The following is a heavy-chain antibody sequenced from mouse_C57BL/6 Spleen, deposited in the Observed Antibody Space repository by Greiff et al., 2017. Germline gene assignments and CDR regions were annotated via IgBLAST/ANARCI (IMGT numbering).Heavy chain of an antibody. CDR3: ARYGSSYDY. Sequence: VQLQQPGAELVRPGTSVKLSCKASGYTFTSYWMHWVKQRPGQDLEWIGVIDPSDSYTNYNQKFKGKATLTVDTSSSTAYMQLSSLTSEDSAVYYCARYGSSYDYWGQGTTLTVSS. D-gene: IGHD1-1*01. J-gene: IGHJ2*01. CDR1: GYTFTSYW. V-gene: IGHV1-59*01. CDR2: IDPSDSYT.